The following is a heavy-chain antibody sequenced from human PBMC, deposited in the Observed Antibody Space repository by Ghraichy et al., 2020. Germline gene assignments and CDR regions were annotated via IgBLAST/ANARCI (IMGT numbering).Heavy chain of an antibody. V-gene: IGHV3-33*01. CDR1: GFTFSTYG. J-gene: IGHJ6*02. Sequence: GGSLRLSCVASGFTFSTYGMHWVRQAPGKGLEWVAVTWYDGSNNYYADSVKGRFTISRDNSNNTLYLQMNNLRAEDTALYYCARKLRDIDIVPAAGIVNPGHHDFYGMAVWGQGTTVTVSS. D-gene: IGHD2-2*01. CDR3: ARKLRDIDIVPAAGIVNPGHHDFYGMAV. CDR2: TWYDGSNN.